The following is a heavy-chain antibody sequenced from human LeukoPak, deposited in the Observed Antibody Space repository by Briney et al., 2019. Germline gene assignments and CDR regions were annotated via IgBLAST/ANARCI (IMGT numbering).Heavy chain of an antibody. D-gene: IGHD2-15*01. V-gene: IGHV3-9*03. Sequence: GGSLRPSCAASGFTFDDYAMHWVRQAPGKGLEWVSGISWNSGSIGYADSVKGRFTISRDNAKNSLYLQMNSLRAEDMALYYCAKGGGGSFFDYWGQGTLVTVSS. CDR3: AKGGGGSFFDY. CDR2: ISWNSGSI. CDR1: GFTFDDYA. J-gene: IGHJ4*02.